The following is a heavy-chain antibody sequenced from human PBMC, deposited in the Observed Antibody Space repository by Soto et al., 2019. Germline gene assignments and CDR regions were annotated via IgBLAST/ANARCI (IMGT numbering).Heavy chain of an antibody. V-gene: IGHV4-59*01. CDR2: IYYSGST. D-gene: IGHD6-13*01. Sequence: NPSETLSLTCTVSGGSISSYYWSWIRQPPGKGLEWIGYIYYSGSTNYNPSLKSRVTISVDTSKNQFSLKLSSVTAADTAVYYCARAPATLYSSSWYYFDYWGQGTLVTVSS. CDR1: GGSISSYY. J-gene: IGHJ4*02. CDR3: ARAPATLYSSSWYYFDY.